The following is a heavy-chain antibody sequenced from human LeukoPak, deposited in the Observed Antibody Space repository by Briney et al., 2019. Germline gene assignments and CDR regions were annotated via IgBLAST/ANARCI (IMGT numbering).Heavy chain of an antibody. Sequence: PGGSLRLSCAASGFTFSSYWMSWVRQAPGKGLEWVANIKQDGSEKYYVDSVKGRFTISRDNAKNSLYLQMNSLRAEDTAVYYCARGSETYYDFWSGYWINYYGMDVWGQGTTVTVSS. CDR3: ARGSETYYDFWSGYWINYYGMDV. V-gene: IGHV3-7*04. CDR1: GFTFSSYW. J-gene: IGHJ6*02. D-gene: IGHD3-3*01. CDR2: IKQDGSEK.